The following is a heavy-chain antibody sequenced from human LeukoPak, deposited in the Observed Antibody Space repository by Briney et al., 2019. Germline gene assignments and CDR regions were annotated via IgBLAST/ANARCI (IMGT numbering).Heavy chain of an antibody. CDR1: GFTFSNTW. CDR3: TTEGERIAATISDY. V-gene: IGHV3-15*01. CDR2: IKSKTDGGTT. D-gene: IGHD5-12*01. J-gene: IGHJ4*02. Sequence: GGSLRLSCAASGFTFSNTWMSWVRQAPGKGLEWVGRIKSKTDGGTTDYAAPVKGRFTISRDDSKNTLYLQMNSLKTEDTAVYYCTTEGERIAATISDYWGQGTLVTVSS.